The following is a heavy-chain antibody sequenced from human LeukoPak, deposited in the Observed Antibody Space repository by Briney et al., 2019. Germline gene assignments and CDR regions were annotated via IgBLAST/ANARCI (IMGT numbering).Heavy chain of an antibody. D-gene: IGHD6-19*01. CDR1: GFSFSNYG. CDR3: AREDSSSQGYMDV. CDR2: IRYDGSNK. V-gene: IGHV3-30*02. Sequence: GGSLRLSCAASGFSFSNYGLHWVRQPAGKGLEWVAFIRYDGSNKYYTDSVKGRFTISRDNGKNFPYLQLNSLRGEDTALYYCAREDSSSQGYMDVWGKGTTVTVS. J-gene: IGHJ6*03.